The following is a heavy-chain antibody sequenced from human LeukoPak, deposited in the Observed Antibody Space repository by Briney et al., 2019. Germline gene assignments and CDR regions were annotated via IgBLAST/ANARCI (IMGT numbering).Heavy chain of an antibody. CDR1: GGSISSYY. CDR3: ARGNWLAAAFDI. CDR2: IYYSGST. J-gene: IGHJ3*02. Sequence: SETLPLTCTVSGGSISSYYWSWIRQPPGKGLEWIGYIYYSGSTNYNPSLKSRVTISVDTSKNQFSLKLSSVTAADTAVYYCARGNWLAAAFDIWGQGTMVTVSS. V-gene: IGHV4-59*01. D-gene: IGHD1-1*01.